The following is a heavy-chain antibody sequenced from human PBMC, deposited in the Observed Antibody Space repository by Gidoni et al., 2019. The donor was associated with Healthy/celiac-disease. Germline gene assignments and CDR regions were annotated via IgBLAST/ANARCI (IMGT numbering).Heavy chain of an antibody. D-gene: IGHD3-3*01. CDR3: ARDYYDFWSGYTVY. CDR2: ISYDGSNK. Sequence: QVQLVESGGGVVQPGRSLRLSCAASGFTFSSYAMHWVRQAPGKRLEWVAVISYDGSNKYYADSVKGRFTISRDNSKNTLYLQMNSLRAEDTAVYYCARDYYDFWSGYTVYWGQGTLVTVSS. CDR1: GFTFSSYA. J-gene: IGHJ4*02. V-gene: IGHV3-30-3*01.